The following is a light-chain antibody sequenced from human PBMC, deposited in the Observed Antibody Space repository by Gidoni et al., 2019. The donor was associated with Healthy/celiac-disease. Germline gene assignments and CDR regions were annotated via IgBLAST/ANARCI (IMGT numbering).Light chain of an antibody. CDR3: QAWDSSTVYVV. Sequence: SYELTQPPSVAVSPGQTASITCSGDNLGDKYACWYQQKPGQSPVLVIYQDSKRPSGIPERFSGSNSGNTATLTISGTQAMDEADYYCQAWDSSTVYVVFGGGTKLTVL. CDR1: NLGDKY. J-gene: IGLJ2*01. CDR2: QDS. V-gene: IGLV3-1*01.